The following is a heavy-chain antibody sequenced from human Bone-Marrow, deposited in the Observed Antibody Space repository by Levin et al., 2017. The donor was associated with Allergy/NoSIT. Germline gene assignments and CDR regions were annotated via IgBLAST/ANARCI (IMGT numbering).Heavy chain of an antibody. J-gene: IGHJ6*02. Sequence: GGSLRLSCAASGFTFDDYAMHWVRQAPGKGLEWVSGISWNSGSIGYADSVKGRFTISRDNAKNSLYLQMNSLRAEDTALYYCAKDGVRYKTGFDYYYYGMDVWGQGTTVTVSS. V-gene: IGHV3-9*01. CDR2: ISWNSGSI. CDR1: GFTFDDYA. CDR3: AKDGVRYKTGFDYYYYGMDV. D-gene: IGHD3-16*02.